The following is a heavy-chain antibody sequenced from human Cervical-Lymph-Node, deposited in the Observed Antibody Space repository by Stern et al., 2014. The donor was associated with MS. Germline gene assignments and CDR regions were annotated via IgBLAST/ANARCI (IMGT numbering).Heavy chain of an antibody. CDR1: GTTFINFG. CDR2: VIPLFGTS. Sequence: QVQLVQSGAEVKKPGSSVKVSCKASGTTFINFGFSWVRQAPGQGLDWMGGVIPLFGTSHYAQKFQGRVTITADISTNTTYLELTSLRFEDTAVYYCARDNDDNGMDVWGQGTTVSVSS. V-gene: IGHV1-69*06. J-gene: IGHJ6*02. CDR3: ARDNDDNGMDV. D-gene: IGHD1-1*01.